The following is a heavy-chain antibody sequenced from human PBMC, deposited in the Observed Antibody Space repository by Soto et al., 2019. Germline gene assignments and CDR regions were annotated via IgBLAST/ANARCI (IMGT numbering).Heavy chain of an antibody. D-gene: IGHD3-9*01. V-gene: IGHV3-74*01. Sequence: GGSLRLSCEASGFIFTNFLMHWVRQVPGKGLVWVSRIDTSGSSTSYADSVKGRFTISRDNAKNTVSLQMNSLRAEDTGVYYCAKDSWYFDLWSEGSLLTV. CDR2: IDTSGSST. CDR1: GFIFTNFL. J-gene: IGHJ4*02. CDR3: AKDSWYFDL.